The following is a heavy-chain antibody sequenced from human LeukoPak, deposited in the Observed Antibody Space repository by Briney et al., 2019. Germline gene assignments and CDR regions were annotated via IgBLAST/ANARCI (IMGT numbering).Heavy chain of an antibody. D-gene: IGHD3-22*01. V-gene: IGHV3-33*01. J-gene: IGHJ4*02. Sequence: GGSLRPSCAASGFTFSSYGMHWVRQAPGKGLEWVAVIWYDGSNKYYADSVKGRFTISRDNSKNTLYLQMNSLRAEDTAVYYCARELSPVVKYYFDDWGQGTLVTVSS. CDR1: GFTFSSYG. CDR2: IWYDGSNK. CDR3: ARELSPVVKYYFDD.